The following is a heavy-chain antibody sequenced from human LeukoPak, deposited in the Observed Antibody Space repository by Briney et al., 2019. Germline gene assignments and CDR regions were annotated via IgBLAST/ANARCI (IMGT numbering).Heavy chain of an antibody. D-gene: IGHD3-10*01. CDR2: ISWNSGSI. CDR1: GFTFDDYA. V-gene: IGHV3-9*01. Sequence: GGSLRLSCAAPGFTFDDYAMHWVRQAPGKGLEWVSGISWNSGSIGYADSVKGRFTISRDNAKNSLYLQMNSLRAEDTALYYCAKDKGPLWFGRQPYNWFDPWGQGTLVTVSS. CDR3: AKDKGPLWFGRQPYNWFDP. J-gene: IGHJ5*02.